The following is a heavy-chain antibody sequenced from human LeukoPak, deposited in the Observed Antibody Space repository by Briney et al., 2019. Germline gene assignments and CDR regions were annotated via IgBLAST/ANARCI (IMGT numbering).Heavy chain of an antibody. CDR3: ARGRPLGIQLRPWKY. Sequence: SETLSLTCAVYGGSFSGYYWSWIRQPPGKGLEWIGEINHSGSTNYNPSLKSRVTISVDTSKNHFSLKLSSVTAADTAVYYWARGRPLGIQLRPWKYWGQGTLVTVSS. V-gene: IGHV4-34*01. CDR2: INHSGST. J-gene: IGHJ4*02. D-gene: IGHD5-18*01. CDR1: GGSFSGYY.